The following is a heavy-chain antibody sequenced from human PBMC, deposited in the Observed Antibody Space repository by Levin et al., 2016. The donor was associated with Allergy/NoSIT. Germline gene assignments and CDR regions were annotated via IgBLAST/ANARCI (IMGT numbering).Heavy chain of an antibody. Sequence: WVRQAPGQGLEWMGGIIPIFGTANYAQKFQGRVTITADESTSTAYMELNSLRAEDTAVYYCARDRDDFGPNPNWFDPWGQGTLVTVSS. V-gene: IGHV1-69*01. CDR2: IIPIFGTA. CDR3: ARDRDDFGPNPNWFDP. J-gene: IGHJ5*02. D-gene: IGHD3-3*01.